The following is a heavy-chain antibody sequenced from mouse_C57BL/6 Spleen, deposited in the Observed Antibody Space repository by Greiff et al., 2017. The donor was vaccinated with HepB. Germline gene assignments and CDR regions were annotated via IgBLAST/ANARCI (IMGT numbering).Heavy chain of an antibody. V-gene: IGHV1-81*01. D-gene: IGHD1-1*01. CDR2: IYPRSGNT. J-gene: IGHJ4*01. CDR1: GYTFTSYG. Sequence: QVQLKQSGAELARPGASVKLSCKASGYTFTSYGISWVKQRTGQGLEWIGEIYPRSGNTYYNEKFKGKATLTADKSSSTAYMELRSLTSEDSAVYFCASGGIITTVVAIDYYAMDYWGQGTSVTVSS. CDR3: ASGGIITTVVAIDYYAMDY.